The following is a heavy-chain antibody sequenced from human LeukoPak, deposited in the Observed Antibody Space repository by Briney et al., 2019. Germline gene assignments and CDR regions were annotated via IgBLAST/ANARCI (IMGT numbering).Heavy chain of an antibody. CDR2: INPNSGNT. CDR3: ASLDTAMALDY. Sequence: GASVKVSCKASGYTFTGYYMHWVRQAPGQGLEWMGWINPNSGNTGYAQKFQGRVTMTRNTSISTAYMELSSLRSEDTAVYYCASLDTAMALDYWGQGTLVTVSS. V-gene: IGHV1-8*02. CDR1: GYTFTGYY. D-gene: IGHD5-18*01. J-gene: IGHJ4*02.